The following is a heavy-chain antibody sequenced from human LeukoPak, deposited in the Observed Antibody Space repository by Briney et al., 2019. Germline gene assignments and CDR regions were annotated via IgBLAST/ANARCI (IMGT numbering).Heavy chain of an antibody. CDR1: GFTFSSYA. CDR3: AKAHTYYYDSSGYYPYYFDY. V-gene: IGHV3-23*01. J-gene: IGHJ4*02. Sequence: GGSLRLSCAASGFTFSSYAMSWVRRAPGKGLEWVSAISGSGGSTYYADSVKGRFTISRDNSKNTLYLQMNSLRAEDTAVYYCAKAHTYYYDSSGYYPYYFDYWGQGTLVTVSS. CDR2: ISGSGGST. D-gene: IGHD3-22*01.